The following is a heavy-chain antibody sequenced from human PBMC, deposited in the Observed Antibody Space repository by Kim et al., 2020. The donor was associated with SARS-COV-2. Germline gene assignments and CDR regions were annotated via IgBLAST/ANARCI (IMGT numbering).Heavy chain of an antibody. V-gene: IGHV1-24*01. J-gene: IGHJ6*02. CDR1: GYRGREWG. CDR2: FDPEDGET. CDR3: ATGSITIFGVVPRYGMDV. D-gene: IGHD3-3*01. Sequence: ASVKVSCKVSGYRGREWGLDWVRQAPGKGLEWMGGFDPEDGETIYAQKFQGRVTMTEDTSTDTAYMELSSLRSEDTAVYYCATGSITIFGVVPRYGMDVWGQGTTVTVSS.